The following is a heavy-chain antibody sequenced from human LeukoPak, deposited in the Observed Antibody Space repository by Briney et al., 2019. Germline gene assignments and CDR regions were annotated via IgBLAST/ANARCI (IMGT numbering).Heavy chain of an antibody. CDR1: GFTFSSYS. V-gene: IGHV3-21*01. J-gene: IGHJ3*02. CDR3: ARVRDSSSWLNDVFDI. D-gene: IGHD6-13*01. CDR2: ISSSSSYI. Sequence: PGGSLRLSCAASGFTFSSYSMNWVRQAPGKGLEWVSSISSSSSYIYYADSVKGRFTISRDNAKNSLYLQMNSLRAEDTAVYYCARVRDSSSWLNDVFDIWGQGTMVTVSS.